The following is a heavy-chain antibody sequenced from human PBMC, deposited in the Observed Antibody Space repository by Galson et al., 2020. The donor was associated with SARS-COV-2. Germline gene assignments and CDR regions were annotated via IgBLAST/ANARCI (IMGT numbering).Heavy chain of an antibody. CDR1: GFTFSSYA. CDR3: AKGPLNAVAFETSLDY. Sequence: TGGSLRLSCAASGFTFSSYAMSWVRQAPGKGLEWVSAISGSGGSTYYADSVKGRFTISRDNSKNTLYLQMNSLRAEDTAVYYCAKGPLNAVAFETSLDYWGQGTLVTVSS. D-gene: IGHD6-19*01. CDR2: ISGSGGST. V-gene: IGHV3-23*01. J-gene: IGHJ4*02.